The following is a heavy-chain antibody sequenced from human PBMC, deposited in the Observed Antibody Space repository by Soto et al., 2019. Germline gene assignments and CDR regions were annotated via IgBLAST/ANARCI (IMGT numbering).Heavy chain of an antibody. J-gene: IGHJ4*02. V-gene: IGHV4-39*01. Sequence: SETLSLTCTVSGRSTSSESYYWGWIRQPPGKVLDWIGSVTYRGDTYYNAALKNRLTMSVDTSKNQFSLKLSSATAADTAIYYCAMDTDSPSRFDHWGRGILVTVSS. CDR3: AMDTDSPSRFDH. D-gene: IGHD5-18*01. CDR1: GRSTSSESYY. CDR2: VTYRGDT.